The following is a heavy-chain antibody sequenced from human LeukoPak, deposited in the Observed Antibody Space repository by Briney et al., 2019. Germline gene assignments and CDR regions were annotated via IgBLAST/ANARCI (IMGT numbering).Heavy chain of an antibody. D-gene: IGHD2-2*01. CDR2: IYHSGST. V-gene: IGHV4-30-2*01. CDR3: ARDLGYCSSTSCPGAGY. Sequence: SSETLSLTCTVSGGSISSGGYYWSWIRQPPGKGLEWIGYIYHSGSTYYNPSLKSRVTISVDRSKNQFSLKLSSVTAADTAVYYCARDLGYCSSTSCPGAGYWGQGTLVTVSS. J-gene: IGHJ4*02. CDR1: GGSISSGGYY.